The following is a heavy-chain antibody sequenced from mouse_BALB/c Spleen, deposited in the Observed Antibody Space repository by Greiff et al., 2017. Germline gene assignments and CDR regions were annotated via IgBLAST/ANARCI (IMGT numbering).Heavy chain of an antibody. V-gene: IGHV1S22*01. Sequence: LQQPGSELVRPGASVKLSCKASGYTFTSYWMHWVKQRHGPGLEWIGNIYPGSGSTNYDEKFKSKGTLTVDTSSSTAYMHLSILTSEDSAVYYCTRGDYGNYRNLDYAMDYWGQGTSVTVSS. D-gene: IGHD2-1*01. CDR3: TRGDYGNYRNLDYAMDY. CDR2: IYPGSGST. CDR1: GYTFTSYW. J-gene: IGHJ4*01.